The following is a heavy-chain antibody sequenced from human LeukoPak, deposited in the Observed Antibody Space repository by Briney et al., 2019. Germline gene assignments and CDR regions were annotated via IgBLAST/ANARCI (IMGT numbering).Heavy chain of an antibody. J-gene: IGHJ4*02. CDR3: ARGSGSYYAH. CDR1: GFTFSISS. CDR2: ISSGSSTI. Sequence: GGSLRLSCAASGFTFSISSMSWVRQAPGKGLEWVSYISSGSSTIYYADSVKGRFTISRDNAKNSLYLQMHSLRDGDTAVYYCARGSGSYYAHWGQGTLVTVSS. D-gene: IGHD1-26*01. V-gene: IGHV3-48*02.